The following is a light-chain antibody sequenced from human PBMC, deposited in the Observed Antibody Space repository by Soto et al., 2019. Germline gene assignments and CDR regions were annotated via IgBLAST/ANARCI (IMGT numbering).Light chain of an antibody. V-gene: IGKV1-27*01. CDR1: QCINNY. J-gene: IGKJ4*02. CDR2: AAS. CDR3: RKYNSAPLT. Sequence: DIQMTQSPSSLSASVGDRVTIICRASQCINNYLAGYQQKPGKVPNLLIYAASNLQAGVPSRFSRTGSGTDFTITLSRLQPEDGVTYYDRKYNSAPLTFGGGTKVDIK.